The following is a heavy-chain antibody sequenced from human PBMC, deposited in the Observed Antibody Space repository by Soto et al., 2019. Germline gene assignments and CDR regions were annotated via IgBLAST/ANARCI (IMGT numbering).Heavy chain of an antibody. CDR2: ITRDGYNK. J-gene: IGHJ4*02. V-gene: IGHV3-30*04. CDR3: TTSSGGSSSGGMDY. CDR1: GFIFKNYA. Sequence: QVQLVESGGGVVQPGRSLRLSCVVSGFIFKNYAMNWVRQAPGKGLEWVASITRDGYNKYYADSVKGRFTISRDNSKNTLSLQMTALRVEDSSVYYCTTSSGGSSSGGMDYWGPGTLVTVSS. D-gene: IGHD6-6*01.